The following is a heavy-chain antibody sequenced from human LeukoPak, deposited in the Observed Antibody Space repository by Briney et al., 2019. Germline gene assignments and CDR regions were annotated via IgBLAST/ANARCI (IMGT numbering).Heavy chain of an antibody. CDR1: GFTFSSYG. CDR3: ARDTATVTYYYYMDV. Sequence: PGGSLRLSCAASGFTFSSYGMSWVRQAPGKGLEWVSAISGSGGSTYYADSVKGRFTISRDNAKNSLYLQMNSLRAEDTAVYYCARDTATVTYYYYMDVWGKGTTVTISS. CDR2: ISGSGGST. D-gene: IGHD4-17*01. J-gene: IGHJ6*03. V-gene: IGHV3-23*01.